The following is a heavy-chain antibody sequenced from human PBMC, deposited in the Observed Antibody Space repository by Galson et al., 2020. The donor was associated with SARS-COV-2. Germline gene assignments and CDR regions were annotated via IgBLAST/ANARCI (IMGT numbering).Heavy chain of an antibody. CDR3: ARGRRGVVPSPVLGLGPYYSYYYRDV. V-gene: IGHV4-34*01. CDR1: PESFNGYS. Sequence: NPSETLSIPRDVHPESFNGYSWTSHRQDPGKGPERIGENNLGGDTNYSPSLRRQATISVDTSKNQFSLKLRSVTAADTAFYYCARGRRGVVPSPVLGLGPYYSYYYRDVWGKGTTVTVSS. D-gene: IGHD3-10*01. CDR2: NNLGGDT. J-gene: IGHJ6*03.